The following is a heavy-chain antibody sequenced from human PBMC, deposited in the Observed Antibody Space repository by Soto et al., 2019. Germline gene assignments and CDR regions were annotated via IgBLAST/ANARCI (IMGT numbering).Heavy chain of an antibody. J-gene: IGHJ5*02. CDR3: AGVAATIPWFDP. CDR2: IYYSGST. D-gene: IGHD2-15*01. Sequence: LSLTCTVSGGSISSSSYYWGWIRQPPGKGLEWIGSIYYSGSTYYNPSLKSRVTISVDTSKNQFSLKLSSVTAADTAVYYCAGVAATIPWFDPWGQGTLVTVSS. V-gene: IGHV4-39*01. CDR1: GGSISSSSYY.